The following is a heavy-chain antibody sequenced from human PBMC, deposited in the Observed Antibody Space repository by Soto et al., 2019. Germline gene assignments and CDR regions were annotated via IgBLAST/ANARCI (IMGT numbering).Heavy chain of an antibody. CDR1: GGSIISGGYY. Sequence: SETLSLTCTVSGGSIISGGYYWIWIRQHPGKGLEWIGYIYYSGSTYYNPSLKSRVTISVDTSKNQFSLKLSSVAAADTAVYYCASHSGYYYDSSGYYPFDYWGQGTLVTVSS. D-gene: IGHD3-22*01. CDR2: IYYSGST. J-gene: IGHJ4*02. CDR3: ASHSGYYYDSSGYYPFDY. V-gene: IGHV4-31*03.